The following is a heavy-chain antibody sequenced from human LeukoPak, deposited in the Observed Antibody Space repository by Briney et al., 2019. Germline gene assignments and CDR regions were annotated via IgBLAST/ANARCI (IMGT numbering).Heavy chain of an antibody. CDR3: AKSDGGGGGVYYYDGRAV. J-gene: IGHJ6*02. D-gene: IGHD4-23*01. CDR2: ISGSGGST. CDR1: GFTFSSYA. V-gene: IGHV3-23*01. Sequence: GGSLRLSCAASGFTFSSYAMSWVRQAPGKGLEWVSAISGSGGSTYYADSVKGRFTISRDNSKNTLYLQINSRRAEDTAVYYCAKSDGGGGGVYYYDGRAVWGQGPRVTVSS.